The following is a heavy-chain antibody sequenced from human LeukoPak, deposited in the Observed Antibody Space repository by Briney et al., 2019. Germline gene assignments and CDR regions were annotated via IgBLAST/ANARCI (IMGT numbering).Heavy chain of an antibody. CDR1: GFTFSSYS. J-gene: IGHJ6*03. D-gene: IGHD1-26*01. Sequence: GGSLRLSCAASGFTFSSYSMNWVCQAPGKGLEWVSYISSSSSTIYYADSVKGRFTISRDNAKNSLCLQMDSLRAEDTAVYYCARRRRGSYLDTHYYYMDVWGKGITVTVSS. CDR3: ARRRRGSYLDTHYYYMDV. CDR2: ISSSSSTI. V-gene: IGHV3-48*01.